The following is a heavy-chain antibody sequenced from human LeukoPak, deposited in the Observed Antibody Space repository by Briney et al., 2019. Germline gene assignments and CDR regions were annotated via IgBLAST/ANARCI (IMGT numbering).Heavy chain of an antibody. CDR2: INPNSGGT. D-gene: IGHD6-19*01. V-gene: IGHV1-2*06. CDR3: ARGDSSGWFKS. Sequence: ASVKVSCKASGYTFTGYYMHWVRQAPGQGLEWMGRINPNSGGTNHAQKFQGRVTMTRDTSISTAYMELSRLRSDDTAVYYCARGDSSGWFKSWGQGTLVTVSS. CDR1: GYTFTGYY. J-gene: IGHJ4*02.